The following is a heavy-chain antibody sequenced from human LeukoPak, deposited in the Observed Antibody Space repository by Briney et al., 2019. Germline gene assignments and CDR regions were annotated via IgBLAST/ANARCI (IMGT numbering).Heavy chain of an antibody. Sequence: SQTLSLTCALSGDSVSSNSAAWNWIRQSPSRGLEWLVRTYYRSKLYNDYAVSVKSRITINPDTSKNQFSLQLNSVTPEDTAVYYCARERTTVTTNWFDPWGQGTLVTVSS. CDR3: ARERTTVTTNWFDP. CDR1: GDSVSSNSAA. CDR2: TYYRSKLYN. J-gene: IGHJ5*02. D-gene: IGHD4-17*01. V-gene: IGHV6-1*01.